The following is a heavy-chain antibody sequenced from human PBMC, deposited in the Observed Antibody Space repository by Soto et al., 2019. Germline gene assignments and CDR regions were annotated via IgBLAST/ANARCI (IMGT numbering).Heavy chain of an antibody. CDR2: IHYSGRT. D-gene: IGHD3-10*01. CDR3: ARHGSGTYYPIDY. Sequence: QLQLQESGPGLVKPSETLSLTCTVSGGSITGAYYYWGWIRQSPGKGLEYIGSIHYSGRTYYNPSPQGGVTVSVDTSKNQCPLRLASLTAPDTAVYYWARHGSGTYYPIDYWGQGTLVTVSS. J-gene: IGHJ4*02. V-gene: IGHV4-39*01. CDR1: GGSITGAYYY.